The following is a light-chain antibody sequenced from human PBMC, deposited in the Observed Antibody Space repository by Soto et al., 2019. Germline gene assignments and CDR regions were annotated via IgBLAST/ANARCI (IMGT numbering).Light chain of an antibody. Sequence: EIVMTQSPVTLSASPGERATLSCRASQSISNNLAWYQQKPGQAPRLLIYGASTRATGIPARFSGSESGTEFTLSISSLQSEDFAVYYCQQYNNWPRTFGQGTKVEI. J-gene: IGKJ1*01. CDR1: QSISNN. CDR3: QQYNNWPRT. CDR2: GAS. V-gene: IGKV3-15*01.